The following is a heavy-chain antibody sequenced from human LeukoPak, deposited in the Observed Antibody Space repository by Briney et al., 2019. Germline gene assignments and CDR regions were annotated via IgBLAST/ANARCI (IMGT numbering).Heavy chain of an antibody. CDR3: ARDEMATTPFDY. CDR2: ISYDGNDA. D-gene: IGHD5-24*01. Sequence: GGSLRLSCSASGFSFSIYGMHWVRQAPGKGLEWVAVISYDGNDAYYIDSVKGRFTISRDNSKNTLYLQMNSLRAEDTAVYYCARDEMATTPFDYWGQGTLVTVSS. V-gene: IGHV3-30*03. CDR1: GFSFSIYG. J-gene: IGHJ4*02.